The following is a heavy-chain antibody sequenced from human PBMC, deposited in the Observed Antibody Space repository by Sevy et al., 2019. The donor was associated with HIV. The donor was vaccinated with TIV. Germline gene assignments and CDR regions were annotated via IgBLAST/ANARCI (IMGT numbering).Heavy chain of an antibody. D-gene: IGHD3-22*01. V-gene: IGHV3-23*01. CDR1: GFNFNTFA. CDR3: VKEGEGYNYDSSGSFGL. J-gene: IGHJ4*02. CDR2: ISGSSYST. Sequence: GGSLRLSCAASGFNFNTFAMSWVRQAPGKGLEWVSAISGSSYSTYYANSVKGRFTISRDNSKNTLYLQMKSLRAEETAVYYGVKEGEGYNYDSSGSFGLWGQGTLVTVSS.